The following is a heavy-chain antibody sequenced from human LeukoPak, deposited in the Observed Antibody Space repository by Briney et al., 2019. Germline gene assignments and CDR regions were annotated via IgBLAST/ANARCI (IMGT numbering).Heavy chain of an antibody. CDR3: ARGGRDGYSTFDY. D-gene: IGHD5-24*01. CDR2: IYHSGST. V-gene: IGHV4-30-2*01. Sequence: SETLSLTCAVSGGSISSGGYSWSWIRQPPGKGLEWIGYIYHSGSTYYNPSLKSRVTISVDGSKNQFSLKLSSVTAADTAVYYCARGGRDGYSTFDYWGQGTLVTVSS. CDR1: GGSISSGGYS. J-gene: IGHJ4*02.